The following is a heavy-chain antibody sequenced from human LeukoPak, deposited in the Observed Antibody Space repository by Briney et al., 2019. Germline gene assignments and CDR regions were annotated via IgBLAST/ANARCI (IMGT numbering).Heavy chain of an antibody. Sequence: GGSLRLSCAASGFTFSSYAMSWVRQAPGKGLERVSAISGSGGSTYYADSVKGRFTISRDNSKNTLYLQMNSLRAEDTAVYYCATRGVAVAGSYYYYGMDVWGKGTTVTVSS. CDR3: ATRGVAVAGSYYYYGMDV. V-gene: IGHV3-23*01. CDR1: GFTFSSYA. D-gene: IGHD6-19*01. CDR2: ISGSGGST. J-gene: IGHJ6*04.